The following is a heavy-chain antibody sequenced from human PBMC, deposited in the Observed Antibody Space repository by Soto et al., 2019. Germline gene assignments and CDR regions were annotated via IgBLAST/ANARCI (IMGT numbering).Heavy chain of an antibody. CDR2: INAGNGNT. J-gene: IGHJ2*01. CDR1: GYTFTNYA. Sequence: VKVSCKASGYTFTNYAIHWVRQAPGQRLEWMGWINAGNGNTKYSQKFQGRVTITRDTSASTAYMELNSLRSEDTAVYYCARPSVWYFDLWGRGTLVTVS. CDR3: ARPSVWYFDL. V-gene: IGHV1-3*01.